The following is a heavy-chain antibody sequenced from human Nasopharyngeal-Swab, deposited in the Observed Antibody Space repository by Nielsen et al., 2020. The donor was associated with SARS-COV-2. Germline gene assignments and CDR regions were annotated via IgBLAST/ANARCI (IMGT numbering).Heavy chain of an antibody. Sequence: ASVKVSCKASGYTFTSYYMHWVRQAPGQGLEWMGIINPSGGSTSYAQKFQGRVTMTRDTSTSTVYMELSSLRSEDPAVFYCARKSLGYSSGWLVAFDIWGQGTMVTVSS. V-gene: IGHV1-46*01. D-gene: IGHD6-19*01. CDR2: INPSGGST. CDR3: ARKSLGYSSGWLVAFDI. J-gene: IGHJ3*02. CDR1: GYTFTSYY.